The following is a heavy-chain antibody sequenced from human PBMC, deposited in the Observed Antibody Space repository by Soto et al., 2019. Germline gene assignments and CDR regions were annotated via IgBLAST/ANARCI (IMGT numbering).Heavy chain of an antibody. D-gene: IGHD1-20*01. J-gene: IGHJ4*02. Sequence: ASETLSLTCTVSGGSISSYYWSWIRQPPGKGLEWIGYIYYSGSTNYNPSLKSRVTISVDTSKNQFSLKLSSVTAADTAVYYCARNKYNWNPIDYWGQGTLVTVSS. V-gene: IGHV4-59*01. CDR2: IYYSGST. CDR3: ARNKYNWNPIDY. CDR1: GGSISSYY.